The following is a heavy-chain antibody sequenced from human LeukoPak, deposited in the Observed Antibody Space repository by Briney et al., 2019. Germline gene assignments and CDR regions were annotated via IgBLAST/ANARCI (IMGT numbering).Heavy chain of an antibody. CDR3: AKDANYLDSSGYLIPFDY. CDR2: ISGNGQQT. Sequence: PGGSLRLSCSASGFTFSRSAMTWVRQLPGGGLEWVSSISGNGQQTYYGDSVKGRFSVSRDNSQNTLYLQMDSLRADDLALYYCAKDANYLDSSGYLIPFDYWGQGTLVTVSS. V-gene: IGHV3-23*01. CDR1: GFTFSRSA. D-gene: IGHD3-22*01. J-gene: IGHJ4*02.